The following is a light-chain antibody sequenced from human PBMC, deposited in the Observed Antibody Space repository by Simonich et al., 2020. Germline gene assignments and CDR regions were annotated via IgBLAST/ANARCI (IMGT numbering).Light chain of an antibody. CDR1: QSLLHRDGKTY. CDR2: EVS. J-gene: IGKJ4*01. V-gene: IGKV2D-29*02. CDR3: MQSIQLPLT. Sequence: DIVMTQTPLSLSVTPGQPASLSCKSSQSLLHRDGKTYLYWYLQKPGQSPQLLIYEVSNRFYGVPDRFSGSGSGTDFTLKISRVEAEDVGVYYCMQSIQLPLTFGGGTKVEIK.